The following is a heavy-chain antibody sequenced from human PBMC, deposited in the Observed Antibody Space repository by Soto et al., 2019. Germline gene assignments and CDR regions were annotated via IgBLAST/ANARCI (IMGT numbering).Heavy chain of an antibody. Sequence: GASVKVSCKASGYTFTSYGISWVRQAPGQGLEWMGWISAYNGNTNYAQKLQGRVTMTTDTSTSTAYMELRSLRSDDTAVYYCARGPLGVNTDSLSELHYYYYMDVWGKGTTVTVSS. J-gene: IGHJ6*03. CDR1: GYTFTSYG. CDR2: ISAYNGNT. D-gene: IGHD4-4*01. CDR3: ARGPLGVNTDSLSELHYYYYMDV. V-gene: IGHV1-18*01.